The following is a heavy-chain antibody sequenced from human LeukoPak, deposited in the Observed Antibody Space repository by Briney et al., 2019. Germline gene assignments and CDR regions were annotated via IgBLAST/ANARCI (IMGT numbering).Heavy chain of an antibody. D-gene: IGHD2-2*03. CDR3: AKDTKQMDIVVVPAAKAYYYYGMDV. V-gene: IGHV3-9*01. CDR2: ISWNSGSI. Sequence: GRSLRLSCAASGFTFDDYAMHWVRQAPGKGLEWVSGISWNSGSIGYADSVKGRFTISRDNSKNTLYLQMNSLRAEDTAVYYCAKDTKQMDIVVVPAAKAYYYYGMDVWGQGTTVTVSS. J-gene: IGHJ6*02. CDR1: GFTFDDYA.